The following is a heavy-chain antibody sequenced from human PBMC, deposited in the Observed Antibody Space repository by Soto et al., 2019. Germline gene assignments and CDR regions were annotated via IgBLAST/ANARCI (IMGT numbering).Heavy chain of an antibody. Sequence: GGSLRLSCAASGFTFSGSAMHWVRQASGKGLEWVGRIRSKANSYATAYAASVKGRFTISRDDSKNTAYLQMNSLKTEDTAVYYCTRRDRDSGYDPFDYWGQGTLVTVSS. J-gene: IGHJ4*02. CDR3: TRRDRDSGYDPFDY. CDR1: GFTFSGSA. CDR2: IRSKANSYAT. V-gene: IGHV3-73*01. D-gene: IGHD5-12*01.